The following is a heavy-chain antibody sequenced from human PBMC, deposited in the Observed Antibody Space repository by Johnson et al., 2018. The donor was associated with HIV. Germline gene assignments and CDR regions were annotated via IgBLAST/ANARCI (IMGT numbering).Heavy chain of an antibody. V-gene: IGHV3-33*08. CDR3: ASPGIVGGQEAFDI. CDR1: GFTFSSYG. D-gene: IGHD1-26*01. CDR2: IRYDGSNK. J-gene: IGHJ3*02. Sequence: QVKLVESGGGVVQPGRSLRLSCAASGFTFSSYGMHWVRQAPGKGLEWVAFIRYDGSNKYYADSVKGRFTISRDNSKNTLYLQMNSLRAEDTAVYYCASPGIVGGQEAFDIWGQGTMVTVSS.